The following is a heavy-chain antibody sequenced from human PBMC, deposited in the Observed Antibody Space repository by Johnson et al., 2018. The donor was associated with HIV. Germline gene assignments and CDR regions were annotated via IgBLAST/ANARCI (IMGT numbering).Heavy chain of an antibody. CDR2: IRYDGSNK. V-gene: IGHV3-30*02. J-gene: IGHJ3*02. CDR1: GFTFSSYG. D-gene: IGHD3-22*01. CDR3: TRGEGGYFYDSSGYYHRPDDAFEI. Sequence: QVQLVESGGGVVQPGGSLRLSCAASGFTFSSYGMHWVRQAPGKGLEWVAFIRYDGSNKYYADSVKGRFTISRENAKNSLYLQMNSLRAEDTAVYFCTRGEGGYFYDSSGYYHRPDDAFEIWGQGTMVTVSS.